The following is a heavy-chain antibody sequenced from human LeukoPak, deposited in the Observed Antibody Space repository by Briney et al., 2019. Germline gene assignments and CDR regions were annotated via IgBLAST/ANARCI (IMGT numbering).Heavy chain of an antibody. V-gene: IGHV3-23*01. Sequence: QTGGSLRLSCAASGFTFSSYAMSWVRQAPGKGVEWVSAISGSGGSTYYADSVKGRFTISRDNSKNTLYLQMNSLRAEDTAVYYCAKDGPWRELLGYWGQGTLVTVSS. CDR2: ISGSGGST. CDR1: GFTFSSYA. J-gene: IGHJ4*02. D-gene: IGHD1-26*01. CDR3: AKDGPWRELLGY.